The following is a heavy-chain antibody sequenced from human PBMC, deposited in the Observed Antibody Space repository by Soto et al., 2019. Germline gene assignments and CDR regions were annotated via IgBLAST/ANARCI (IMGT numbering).Heavy chain of an antibody. Sequence: PGGSLRLSCIASGLTFSSYAMSWVRQAPGKGLEWVSAISGGGETTYYADSVKGRFTISRDNSKNTLYLQMNSLRVEDTAVYYSAKLMDFFSGKGGNSYYHSGLEVWGQGSTVTVSS. CDR2: ISGGGETT. CDR1: GLTFSSYA. V-gene: IGHV3-23*01. D-gene: IGHD3-3*01. CDR3: AKLMDFFSGKGGNSYYHSGLEV. J-gene: IGHJ6*02.